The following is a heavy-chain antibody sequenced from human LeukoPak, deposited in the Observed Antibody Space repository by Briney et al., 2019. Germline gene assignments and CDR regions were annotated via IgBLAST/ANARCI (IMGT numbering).Heavy chain of an antibody. CDR1: GFTFSSYA. D-gene: IGHD1-1*01. Sequence: PGRSLRLSCAASGFTFSSYAMHWVRQAPGKGLEWVAVISYDGSNKYYADSVKGRFTISRDTSKNTLYLQMNSLRAEDTAVYYCAKDGHWTFDSWGQGTLVTVSS. CDR2: ISYDGSNK. J-gene: IGHJ4*02. V-gene: IGHV3-30-3*01. CDR3: AKDGHWTFDS.